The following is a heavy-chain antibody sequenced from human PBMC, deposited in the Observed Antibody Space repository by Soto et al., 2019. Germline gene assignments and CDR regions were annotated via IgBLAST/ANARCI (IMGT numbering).Heavy chain of an antibody. D-gene: IGHD3-10*01. J-gene: IGHJ4*02. CDR3: ARDTYGSGTPFDY. CDR1: GGSISSYY. V-gene: IGHV4-59*01. CDR2: IYYSGST. Sequence: QVQLQESGPGLVKPSETLSLTCTVSGGSISSYYWSWIRQPPGKGLEWIGYIYYSGSTNYNPSLKSRVTISVDTSKNQFSLKLSSVTAADTAVYYCARDTYGSGTPFDYWGQGTLVTVSS.